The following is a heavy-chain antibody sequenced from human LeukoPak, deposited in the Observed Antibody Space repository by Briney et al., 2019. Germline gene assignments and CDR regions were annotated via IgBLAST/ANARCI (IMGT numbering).Heavy chain of an antibody. CDR1: GGSFSGYY. CDR3: ASWGSGYDY. D-gene: IGHD3-22*01. Sequence: KPSETLSLTCAVYGGSFSGYYWSWIRQPPGKGLEWIGEINHSGSTNYNPSLKSRVTISVDTSKNQFSLKLSSVTAADTAVYCCASWGSGYDYWGQGTLVTVSS. J-gene: IGHJ4*02. V-gene: IGHV4-34*01. CDR2: INHSGST.